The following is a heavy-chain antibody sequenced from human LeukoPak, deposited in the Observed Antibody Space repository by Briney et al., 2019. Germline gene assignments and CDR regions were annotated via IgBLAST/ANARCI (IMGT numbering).Heavy chain of an antibody. CDR1: GFTFSSYA. Sequence: GGSLRLSCAASGFTFSSYAMHWVRQAPGKGLEWVAVISYDGSNKYYADSVKGRFTISRDNSKNTLYLQMNSLRAEDTAVYYCARGESGIVVVPAAPLDYWGQGTLVTVPS. J-gene: IGHJ4*02. D-gene: IGHD2-2*01. V-gene: IGHV3-30*04. CDR3: ARGESGIVVVPAAPLDY. CDR2: ISYDGSNK.